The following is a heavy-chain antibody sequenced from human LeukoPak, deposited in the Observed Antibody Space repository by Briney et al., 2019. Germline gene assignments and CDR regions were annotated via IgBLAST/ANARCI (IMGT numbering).Heavy chain of an antibody. CDR1: GFTFSSYE. J-gene: IGHJ6*04. CDR3: AELGITMIGGV. Sequence: GGSLRLSCAASGFTFSSYEMNWVRQAPGKGLEWVSYISSSGSTICYADSVKGRFTISRDNAKDSLYLQMNSLRAEDTAVYYCAELGITMIGGVWGKGTTVTISS. CDR2: ISSSGSTI. V-gene: IGHV3-48*03. D-gene: IGHD3-10*02.